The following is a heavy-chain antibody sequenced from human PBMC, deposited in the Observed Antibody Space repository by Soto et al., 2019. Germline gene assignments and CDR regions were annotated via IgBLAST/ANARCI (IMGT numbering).Heavy chain of an antibody. D-gene: IGHD2-2*01. CDR1: TGSISGYR. Sequence: SETLSLTCTVSTGSISGYRWTWIRQPPGKGLEWIGNIYNGGSTNYNPSLSSRVTISLDTPKNQFSLRLGSVTAADSAVYYCARPRTTGWRGAFDVWGLGTEVTVSS. V-gene: IGHV4-4*09. J-gene: IGHJ3*01. CDR3: ARPRTTGWRGAFDV. CDR2: IYNGGST.